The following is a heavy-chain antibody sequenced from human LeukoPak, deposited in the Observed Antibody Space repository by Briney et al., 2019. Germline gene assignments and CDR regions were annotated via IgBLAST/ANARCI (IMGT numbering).Heavy chain of an antibody. J-gene: IGHJ4*02. CDR2: INTDGSST. V-gene: IGHV3-74*01. D-gene: IGHD6-13*01. CDR3: TRGELSSWYVDY. Sequence: PGGSLRLSCAASEFTFSDYWMHWVRQAPGKGLVWVSRINTDGSSTNYADSVKGRFTISRDNAKNTLYLQMNSLRAEDTAVYYCTRGELSSWYVDYWGQGTLVTVSS. CDR1: EFTFSDYW.